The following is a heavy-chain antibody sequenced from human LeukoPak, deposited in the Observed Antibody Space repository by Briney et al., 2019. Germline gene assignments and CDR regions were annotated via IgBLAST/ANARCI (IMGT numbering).Heavy chain of an antibody. CDR1: GFTFSNHA. CDR2: VSGTGVGT. CDR3: AKGHYYDSSGYRHDAFDI. J-gene: IGHJ3*02. V-gene: IGHV3-23*01. Sequence: PGGSLRLSCAASGFTFSNHAVNWVRQAPGKGLEWVSAVSGTGVGTFYADSVKGRFTDSRDNAKDTVYLLMRSLRAEDTAVYYCAKGHYYDSSGYRHDAFDIWGQGTMVTVSS. D-gene: IGHD3-22*01.